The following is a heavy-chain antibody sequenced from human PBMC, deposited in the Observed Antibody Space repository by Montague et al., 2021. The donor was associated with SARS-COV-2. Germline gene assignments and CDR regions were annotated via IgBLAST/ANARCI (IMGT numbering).Heavy chain of an antibody. D-gene: IGHD6-13*01. J-gene: IGHJ4*02. Sequence: CAISGDSVSSNTATWNWIRQSPSRGLEWLGRTYYRSKWYHDYAISLKSRITVNPDTSENQFSLQLNSVTPDDTAVYYCARSGYGGGTTWFYFDSWGPGTLITVSS. CDR2: TYYRSKWYH. CDR1: GDSVSSNTAT. V-gene: IGHV6-1*01. CDR3: ARSGYGGGTTWFYFDS.